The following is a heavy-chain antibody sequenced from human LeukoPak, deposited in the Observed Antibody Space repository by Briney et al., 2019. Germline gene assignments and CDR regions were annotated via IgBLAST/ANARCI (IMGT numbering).Heavy chain of an antibody. CDR3: ARQGTVTTYYYYYYGMDV. Sequence: KPSETLSLTCTVSGGSISSSSYYWGWIRQPPGKGLEWIGSIYYSGSTYYNPSLKSRVTISVDTSKNQFSLKLSSVTAADTAVYYCARQGTVTTYYYYYYGMDVWGQGTTFTVSS. D-gene: IGHD4-17*01. J-gene: IGHJ6*02. CDR1: GGSISSSSYY. CDR2: IYYSGST. V-gene: IGHV4-39*01.